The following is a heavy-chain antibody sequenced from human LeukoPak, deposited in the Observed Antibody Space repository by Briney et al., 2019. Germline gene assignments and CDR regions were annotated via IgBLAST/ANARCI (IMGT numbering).Heavy chain of an antibody. J-gene: IGHJ4*02. Sequence: ASVKVSCKASGYTFTGYYMHWVRQAPGQGLEWMGWINPNSGGTNYAQKFQGRATITADKSTSTAYMELSSLRSEDTAVYYCARYSSSSGGDYFDYWGQGTLVTVSS. CDR3: ARYSSSSGGDYFDY. CDR1: GYTFTGYY. D-gene: IGHD6-6*01. CDR2: INPNSGGT. V-gene: IGHV1-2*02.